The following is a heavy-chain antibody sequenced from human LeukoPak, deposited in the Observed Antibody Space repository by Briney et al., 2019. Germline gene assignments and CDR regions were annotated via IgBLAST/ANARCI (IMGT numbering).Heavy chain of an antibody. Sequence: SVKVSCKASGGTFSSYAISWVRQAPGQGLEWMGGIIPIFGTANYAQKFQGRVTITADESTSTAYMELSSLRSEDTAVYYCASTATSGSYAREWFDPWGQGTLVTVSS. CDR1: GGTFSSYA. J-gene: IGHJ5*02. CDR3: ASTATSGSYAREWFDP. D-gene: IGHD3-10*01. CDR2: IIPIFGTA. V-gene: IGHV1-69*13.